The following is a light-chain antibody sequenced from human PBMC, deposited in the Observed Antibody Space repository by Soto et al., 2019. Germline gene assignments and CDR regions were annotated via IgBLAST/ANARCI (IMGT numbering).Light chain of an antibody. Sequence: DIQMTQSPGALSASVGDRVTITCRASQSITKTLNWYQHKPGKAPELLIYQASDSQIGVPSRFSGSGSGTDFALIISGLPPEDFATYYCQQYYSYLWTFGQGTRLEIK. CDR3: QQYYSYLWT. CDR2: QAS. J-gene: IGKJ5*01. V-gene: IGKV1-39*01. CDR1: QSITKT.